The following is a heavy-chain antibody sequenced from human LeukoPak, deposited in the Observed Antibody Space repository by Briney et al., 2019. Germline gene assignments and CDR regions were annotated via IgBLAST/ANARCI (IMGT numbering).Heavy chain of an antibody. CDR1: VFTFSSYS. D-gene: IGHD1-26*01. J-gene: IGHJ4*02. Sequence: GGSLRLSCAASVFTFSSYSMHWVRQAPGKGLEWVAVISYDGSNKYYADSVKGRFTISRDNSKNTLYLQMNSLRAEDTAVYYCARDRVGATDYFDYWGQGTLVTVSS. CDR3: ARDRVGATDYFDY. CDR2: ISYDGSNK. V-gene: IGHV3-30-3*01.